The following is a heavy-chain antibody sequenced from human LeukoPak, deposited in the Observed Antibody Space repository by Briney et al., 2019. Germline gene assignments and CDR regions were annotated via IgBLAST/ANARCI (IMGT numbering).Heavy chain of an antibody. V-gene: IGHV5-51*01. CDR3: ARSNGYCSSTSCYTSDY. CDR1: GYSFTSYW. J-gene: IGHJ4*02. D-gene: IGHD2-2*02. Sequence: GESLKISCKGSGYSFTSYWIGWVRQMPGKGLEWMGFIYPGDSDTRYSPSFQGQVTISADKSISTAYLQWSSLKASDTAMYYCARSNGYCSSTSCYTSDYWGQGTLVTVSS. CDR2: IYPGDSDT.